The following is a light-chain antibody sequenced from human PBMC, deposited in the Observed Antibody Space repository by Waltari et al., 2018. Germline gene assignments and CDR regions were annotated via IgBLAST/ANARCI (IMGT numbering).Light chain of an antibody. V-gene: IGKV3-11*01. J-gene: IGKJ4*01. CDR2: DAS. CDR1: ESVRSY. Sequence: EIVSTQSPATLSLSPGEGATLSCRASESVRSYLAWYQQKPGQAPRLLIYDASNRASGIPARFSGSGSGTDFSLSISSLEPEDFAVYYCQQRHNWPLTFGGGTKVEIK. CDR3: QQRHNWPLT.